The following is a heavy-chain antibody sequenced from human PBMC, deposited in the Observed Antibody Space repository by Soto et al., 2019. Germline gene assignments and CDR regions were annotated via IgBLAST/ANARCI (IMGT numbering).Heavy chain of an antibody. J-gene: IGHJ3*02. D-gene: IGHD6-25*01. CDR2: IHYTGSR. CDR3: ARGGRAAVKSFDI. Sequence: SETLSLTCTVSGASVNDYYWYWVRHPQAKGLGWIGFIHYTGSRSFNPSLQSRVTLSVAVSQRHFSLTLTSVTAAATAICLCARGGRAAVKSFDIWGQGTTVTVSS. V-gene: IGHV4-59*02. CDR1: GASVNDYY.